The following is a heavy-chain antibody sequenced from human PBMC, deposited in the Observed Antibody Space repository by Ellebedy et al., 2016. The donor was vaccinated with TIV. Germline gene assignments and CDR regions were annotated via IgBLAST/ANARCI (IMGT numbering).Heavy chain of an antibody. D-gene: IGHD6-13*01. V-gene: IGHV3-15*01. CDR1: GITLSDVW. CDR3: APTWAAVYFDY. J-gene: IGHJ4*02. CDR2: LKTKSDAGTP. Sequence: GESLKISXTASGITLSDVWVNWVRQSPGKGLECVGRLKTKSDAGTPDYAAPVKGRLTISRDISKNTVYLQMNSLKTEDTAVYYCAPTWAAVYFDYWGLGSLVTVSS.